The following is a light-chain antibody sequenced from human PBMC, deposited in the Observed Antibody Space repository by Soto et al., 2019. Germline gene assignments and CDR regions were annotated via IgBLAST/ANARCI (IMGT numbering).Light chain of an antibody. Sequence: ERVMTQSPATLSVSPGERVTLSCRASQSLTRNLAWYQQRPGQAPRLLIYDVFTRAAGIPARFSGSGSETEFTLTIRSLQSEDFAVYYCQQYNNWPSFGQGTRLEIK. CDR1: QSLTRN. V-gene: IGKV3-15*01. CDR3: QQYNNWPS. CDR2: DVF. J-gene: IGKJ5*01.